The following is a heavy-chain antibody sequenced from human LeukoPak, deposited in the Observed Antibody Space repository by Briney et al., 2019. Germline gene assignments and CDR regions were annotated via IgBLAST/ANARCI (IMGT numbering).Heavy chain of an antibody. CDR2: IYYSGST. V-gene: IGHV4-39*07. CDR1: SGSISSSSYY. Sequence: SETLCLTCAVSSGSISSSSYYWGWIRQPPGKVLEWIGSIYYSGSTYYNPSLKSRVTISVDTSKNEFSLKLSSVTAADTAVYYCARARRGHPYYFDYWGQGTLVTVSS. D-gene: IGHD3-10*01. CDR3: ARARRGHPYYFDY. J-gene: IGHJ4*02.